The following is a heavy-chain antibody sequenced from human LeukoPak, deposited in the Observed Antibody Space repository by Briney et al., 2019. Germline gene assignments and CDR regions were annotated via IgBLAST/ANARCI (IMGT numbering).Heavy chain of an antibody. CDR2: ISSTSSTI. CDR3: ARHARGVRATFFDY. J-gene: IGHJ4*02. Sequence: GGSLRLSCAATGFTFRTYSMDCVRQAPGKGLEWVSYISSTSSTIYYADSVKGRFTISRDNAKNSLYLQMNTLRDEDTAVYYCARHARGVRATFFDYWGQGTLVTVSS. V-gene: IGHV3-48*02. CDR1: GFTFRTYS. D-gene: IGHD1-26*01.